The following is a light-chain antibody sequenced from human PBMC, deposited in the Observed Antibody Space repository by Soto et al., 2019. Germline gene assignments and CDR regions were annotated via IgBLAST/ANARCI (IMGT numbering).Light chain of an antibody. CDR3: QQYDEWPLT. V-gene: IGKV3-15*01. J-gene: IGKJ3*01. Sequence: VLTQSPATLSVSPGEGATLSCRASQRVGRGLSWYQQKPGQTPSLLMFDSSTRANGIPAKFRGSGSGTEFTLTISSLQSEDFAIFYCQQYDEWPLTFGPRTKV. CDR1: QRVGRG. CDR2: DSS.